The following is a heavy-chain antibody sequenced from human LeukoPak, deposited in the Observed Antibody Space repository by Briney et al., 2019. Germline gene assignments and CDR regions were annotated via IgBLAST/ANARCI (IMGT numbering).Heavy chain of an antibody. CDR1: GFTFSTYA. D-gene: IGHD6-19*01. CDR3: ARGGSGWSIDY. Sequence: GGSLRLSCAASGFTFSTYAMSWVRQAPGKGLEWVSAISGSGGSTYYADSVKGRFTISRHNSKNTLYLQMNSLRAEDTAVYYCARGGSGWSIDYWGQGTLVTVSS. V-gene: IGHV3-23*01. CDR2: ISGSGGST. J-gene: IGHJ4*02.